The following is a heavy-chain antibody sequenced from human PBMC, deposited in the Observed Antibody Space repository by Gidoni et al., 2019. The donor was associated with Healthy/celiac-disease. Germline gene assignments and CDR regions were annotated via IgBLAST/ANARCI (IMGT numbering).Heavy chain of an antibody. D-gene: IGHD6-13*01. CDR3: ARHRGYSSSWLPDY. Sequence: QLQLQESGQGLVKPSETLSLTCTVSGGPISSSSYYWGWIRPPPGKGLECLGSIYYSGSTYYNPSLKSLVPISVDPSKNQFSLKLSSVTAADTAVYYCARHRGYSSSWLPDYWGQGTLVTVSS. J-gene: IGHJ4*02. CDR1: GGPISSSSYY. V-gene: IGHV4-39*01. CDR2: IYYSGST.